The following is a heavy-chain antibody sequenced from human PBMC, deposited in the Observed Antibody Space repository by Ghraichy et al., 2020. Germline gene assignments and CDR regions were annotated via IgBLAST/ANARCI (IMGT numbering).Heavy chain of an antibody. CDR2: ISWNSDRI. CDR1: GFTFDDYA. Sequence: SLNISCAASGFTFDDYAMYWVRQAPGKGLEWVSGISWNSDRIDYGDSVKGRFTISRDNAKNSLYLQMNSLRAEDTALYYCAKVKTLDVYSGSAFDYWGQGTLVTVSS. D-gene: IGHD6-6*01. V-gene: IGHV3-9*01. J-gene: IGHJ4*02. CDR3: AKVKTLDVYSGSAFDY.